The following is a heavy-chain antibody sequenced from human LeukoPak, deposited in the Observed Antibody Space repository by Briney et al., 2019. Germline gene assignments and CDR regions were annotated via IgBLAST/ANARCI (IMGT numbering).Heavy chain of an antibody. V-gene: IGHV3-53*04. CDR2: IYSGGST. CDR3: ARDAQRLVVPATNWFDP. J-gene: IGHJ5*02. CDR1: GFTVSSNY. Sequence: GGSLRLSCAASGFTVSSNYMSWVRQAPGKGLEWVSVIYSGGSTYYADSVKGRFTISRHNSKNTLYLQMNSLRAEDTAVYYCARDAQRLVVPATNWFDPWGQGTLVIVSS. D-gene: IGHD2-2*01.